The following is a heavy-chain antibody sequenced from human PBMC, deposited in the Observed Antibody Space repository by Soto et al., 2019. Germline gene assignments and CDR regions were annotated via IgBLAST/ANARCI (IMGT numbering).Heavy chain of an antibody. CDR2: ISWNSGSI. CDR3: AKAIAVALGDAFDI. J-gene: IGHJ3*02. Sequence: GGSLRLSCAASGFTFDDYAMHWVRQAPGKGLEWVSGISWNSGSIGYADSVKGRFTISRDNAKNSLYLQMNSLRAEDTALYYCAKAIAVALGDAFDIWGQGTMVTVSS. D-gene: IGHD6-19*01. V-gene: IGHV3-9*01. CDR1: GFTFDDYA.